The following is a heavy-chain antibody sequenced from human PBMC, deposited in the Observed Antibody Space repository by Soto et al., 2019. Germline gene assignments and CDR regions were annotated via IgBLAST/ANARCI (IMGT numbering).Heavy chain of an antibody. Sequence: QVQLVESGGGVVQPGRSLRLSCAASGFTFSSYARHWVRQAPGKGLARVAVISYDGSNKYYADSVKARFTISRDNSKNTLYLQMNSLRAEDTAVYYCAQWAGAFDYWGQGTLVTVAS. J-gene: IGHJ4*02. D-gene: IGHD1-26*01. CDR3: AQWAGAFDY. CDR1: GFTFSSYA. CDR2: ISYDGSNK. V-gene: IGHV3-30-3*01.